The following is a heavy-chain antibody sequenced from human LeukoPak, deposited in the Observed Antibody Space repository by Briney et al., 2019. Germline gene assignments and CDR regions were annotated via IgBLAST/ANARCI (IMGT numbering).Heavy chain of an antibody. CDR3: ARNRIAVAGAFDY. CDR1: GFTFSSYS. D-gene: IGHD6-19*01. V-gene: IGHV3-21*01. Sequence: GGSLRLSCAASGFTFSSYSMNWVRQAPGKGLEWVSSISSSSSYIYYADSVKGRFTISRDNAKNSLYLQMNSLKAEDTAVYYCARNRIAVAGAFDYWGQGTLVTVSS. CDR2: ISSSSSYI. J-gene: IGHJ4*02.